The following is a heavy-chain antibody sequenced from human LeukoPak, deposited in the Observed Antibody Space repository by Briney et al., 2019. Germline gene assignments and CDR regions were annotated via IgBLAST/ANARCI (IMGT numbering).Heavy chain of an antibody. J-gene: IGHJ4*02. Sequence: GGSLRLSCAASGFTFSTYAMSWVRQAPGNGLEWVSSISGSGDTTYYADSVKGRFTISRDNSKNTLYLQMNSLRAEDTAAYYCAKNLDYGDYATSWDFDNWGQGTLVTVSS. CDR2: ISGSGDTT. CDR1: GFTFSTYA. D-gene: IGHD4-17*01. CDR3: AKNLDYGDYATSWDFDN. V-gene: IGHV3-23*01.